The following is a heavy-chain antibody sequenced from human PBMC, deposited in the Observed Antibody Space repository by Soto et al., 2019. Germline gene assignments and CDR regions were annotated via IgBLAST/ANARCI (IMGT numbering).Heavy chain of an antibody. CDR3: ARRSTGGDYYYGMDV. D-gene: IGHD3-10*01. J-gene: IGHJ6*02. CDR1: GYSFTNYW. CDR2: IYPGDSDT. Sequence: PGESLKISCKDSGYSFTNYWIAWVRQMPGKGLEWMGIIYPGDSDTRYSPSFQGQVTISADKSISTAYLQWSSLKASDTAMYYCARRSTGGDYYYGMDVWGQGTTVTVSS. V-gene: IGHV5-51*01.